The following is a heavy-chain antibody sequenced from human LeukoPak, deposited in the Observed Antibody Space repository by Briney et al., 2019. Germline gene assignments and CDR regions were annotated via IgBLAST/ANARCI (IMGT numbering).Heavy chain of an antibody. CDR2: IWYDGSNK. J-gene: IGHJ4*02. V-gene: IGHV3-33*01. CDR1: GFTFSNYG. Sequence: GGSLRLSCAASGFTFSNYGMHWVRQAPGKGLEWVAIIWYDGSNKYYADSVKGRFTISRGNSKNTLYLQMNSLRAEDTAVYYCARGVMTVDYWGQGTLVTVSS. CDR3: ARGVMTVDY. D-gene: IGHD2-21*02.